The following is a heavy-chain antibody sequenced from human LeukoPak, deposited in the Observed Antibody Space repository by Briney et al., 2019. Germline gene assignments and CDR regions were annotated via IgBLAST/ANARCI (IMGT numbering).Heavy chain of an antibody. CDR2: ISGSGGGT. V-gene: IGHV3-23*01. CDR1: GFTFSTYA. J-gene: IGHJ4*02. CDR3: AKDQIAVAGTYDY. D-gene: IGHD6-19*01. Sequence: GGFLRLSCAASGFTFSTYAMSWVRQAAGKGLEWVSLISGSGGGTYYADSVKGRFTISRDNSKNTLYLQMNSLRAEDTAVYYCAKDQIAVAGTYDYWGQGTLVTVSS.